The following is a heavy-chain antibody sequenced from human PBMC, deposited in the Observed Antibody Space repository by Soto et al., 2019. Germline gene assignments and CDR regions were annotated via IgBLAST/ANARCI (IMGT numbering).Heavy chain of an antibody. CDR3: ARYYYDSSGSQSAFDI. CDR2: IYYSGST. Sequence: SETLSLTCTVSGGSISSYYWSWIRQPPGKGLEWIGYIYYSGSTNYNPSLKSRVTISVDTSKNQFSLKLSSVTAADTAVYYCARYYYDSSGSQSAFDIWGQGTMVTVSS. J-gene: IGHJ3*02. D-gene: IGHD3-22*01. V-gene: IGHV4-59*08. CDR1: GGSISSYY.